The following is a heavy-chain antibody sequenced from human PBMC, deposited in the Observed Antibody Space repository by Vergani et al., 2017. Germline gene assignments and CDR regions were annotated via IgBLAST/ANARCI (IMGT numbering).Heavy chain of an antibody. CDR2: ISSSSSYI. V-gene: IGHV3-21*01. J-gene: IGHJ6*02. D-gene: IGHD2-2*02. Sequence: EVQLVESGGGLVKPGGSLRLSCAASGFTFSSYSMNWVRQAPGKGLEWVSSISSSSSYIYYADSVKGRYAISRDNAKNSLYLQMNSLRAEDTAVYYCARDDRYGSSTSCYNYYYYGMDVWGQGTTVTVSS. CDR1: GFTFSSYS. CDR3: ARDDRYGSSTSCYNYYYYGMDV.